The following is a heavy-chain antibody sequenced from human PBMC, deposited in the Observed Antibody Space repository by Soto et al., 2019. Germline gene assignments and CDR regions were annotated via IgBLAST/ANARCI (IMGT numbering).Heavy chain of an antibody. CDR2: IYHSGST. Sequence: SETLCLTCAVAGGYSSSSNWWSWVRQPPGKGLEWIGEIYHSGSTNYNPSLKSRVTISVDKSKNQFSLKLSSVTAADTAVYYCARVAVAGTRFDYWGQGTLVTVSS. CDR3: ARVAVAGTRFDY. J-gene: IGHJ4*02. D-gene: IGHD6-19*01. CDR1: GGYSSSSNW. V-gene: IGHV4-4*02.